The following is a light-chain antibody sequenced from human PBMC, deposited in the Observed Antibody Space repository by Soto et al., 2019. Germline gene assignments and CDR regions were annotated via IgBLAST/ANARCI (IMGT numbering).Light chain of an antibody. J-gene: IGLJ2*01. Sequence: QSVLTQPPSASGTPGQRVFISCSGSSSNIGSNTVSWYQQFPGTAPKLMIYEVTKRPSGVPDRFSGSKSDNTASLTVSGLQAEDEAVYYCSSHAGNNNVVFGGGTKLTVL. CDR1: SSNIGSNT. V-gene: IGLV1-44*01. CDR3: SSHAGNNNVV. CDR2: EVT.